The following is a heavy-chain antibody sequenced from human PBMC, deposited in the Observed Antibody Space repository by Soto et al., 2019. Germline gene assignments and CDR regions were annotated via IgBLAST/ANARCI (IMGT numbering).Heavy chain of an antibody. CDR2: INHSGST. V-gene: IGHV4-34*01. CDR1: VGSFSGYY. Sequence: PSETRSLTCAVYVGSFSGYYCSWIRQPPGKGLEWIGEINHSGSTNYNPSLKSRVTISVDTSKNQFSLKLSSVTAADTAVYYCARGAHDYVLLCFGELSAIWFDPWGQGTLVTVSS. D-gene: IGHD3-10*01. CDR3: ARGAHDYVLLCFGELSAIWFDP. J-gene: IGHJ5*02.